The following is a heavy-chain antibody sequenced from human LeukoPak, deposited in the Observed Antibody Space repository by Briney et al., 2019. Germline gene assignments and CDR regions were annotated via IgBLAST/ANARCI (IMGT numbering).Heavy chain of an antibody. Sequence: RPGGSLRLSCEDSGFTFDDFGMSWVRQAPGKGLEWVSGINWNGDSTGYADSVKGRFTISRDNAKNSLFLQMNSLRVEDTALYYCARVAAAGTRNAFDIWGQGTMVTVSS. CDR3: ARVAAAGTRNAFDI. CDR1: GFTFDDFG. J-gene: IGHJ3*02. V-gene: IGHV3-20*04. D-gene: IGHD6-13*01. CDR2: INWNGDST.